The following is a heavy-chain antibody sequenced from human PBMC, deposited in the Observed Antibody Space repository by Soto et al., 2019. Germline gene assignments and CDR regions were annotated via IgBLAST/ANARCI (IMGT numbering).Heavy chain of an antibody. Sequence: QITLQESGPTLVKPTQTLTLTCTFSGFSFTTAGVAVGWIRQTPGGALEWLTLIYYNDDRRFSPSLKTRLTITGDTSKNQGALSLTNVDPGDTATDVCARSDGGYEIIYFDSWGHATPVTVSS. CDR1: GFSFTTAGVA. D-gene: IGHD5-12*01. CDR2: IYYNDDR. V-gene: IGHV2-5*01. J-gene: IGHJ5*01. CDR3: ARSDGGYEIIYFDS.